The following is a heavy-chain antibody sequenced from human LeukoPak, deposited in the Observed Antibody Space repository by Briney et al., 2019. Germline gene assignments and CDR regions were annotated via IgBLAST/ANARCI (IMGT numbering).Heavy chain of an antibody. CDR2: IYFPETT. J-gene: IGHJ6*02. CDR3: ARADCSTTSCPMDV. Sequence: SETLSLTCTVSGGSISSYYWTWIRQPPGKGLEWIGYIYFPETTNYNPSLKSQVTMSVDTSNNQFSLRLTSLTAADTAVYYCARADCSTTSCPMDVWGQGTTVTVSS. D-gene: IGHD2-2*01. V-gene: IGHV4-59*01. CDR1: GGSISSYY.